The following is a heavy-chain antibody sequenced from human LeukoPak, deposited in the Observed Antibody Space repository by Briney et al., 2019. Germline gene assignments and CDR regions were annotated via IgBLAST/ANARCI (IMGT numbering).Heavy chain of an antibody. CDR1: GFTFSGSA. J-gene: IGHJ4*02. D-gene: IGHD2-21*02. V-gene: IGHV3-73*01. CDR3: AKGGAYCGGDCYIDY. Sequence: PGGSLRLSCAASGFTFSGSALHWVRQASGKGLEWVGRIRSTANGYATAYAASVKGRFTISRDNSKNTLYLQMNSLRAKDAAVYYCAKGGAYCGGDCYIDYWGQGTLVTVSS. CDR2: IRSTANGYAT.